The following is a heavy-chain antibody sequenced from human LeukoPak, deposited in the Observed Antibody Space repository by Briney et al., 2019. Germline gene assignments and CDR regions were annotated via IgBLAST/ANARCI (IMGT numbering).Heavy chain of an antibody. CDR2: IYYSGTT. Sequence: SETLSLTCAVSGGSISSSTYSWSWIRQPPGKGLEWIGYIYYSGTTYYNPSLKSRVTISVDTSKNQFPLKLSSVTAADTAVYYCATFSSIAAAFDYWGQGTLVTVSS. CDR3: ATFSSIAAAFDY. V-gene: IGHV4-30-4*07. D-gene: IGHD6-13*01. J-gene: IGHJ4*02. CDR1: GGSISSSTYS.